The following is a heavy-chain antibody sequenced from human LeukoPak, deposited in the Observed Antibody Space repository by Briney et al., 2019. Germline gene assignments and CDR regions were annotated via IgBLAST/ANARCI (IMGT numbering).Heavy chain of an antibody. CDR3: ARDRRITMVRGVEDAFDI. D-gene: IGHD3-10*01. J-gene: IGHJ3*02. Sequence: SVKVSCKASGGTFSSYAISWVRQAPGQGLEWMGGIIPIFGTANYAQKFQGRVTITADESTSTAYMELSSLRSEDTAVYYCARDRRITMVRGVEDAFDIWGQGTMVTVSS. CDR2: IIPIFGTA. V-gene: IGHV1-69*13. CDR1: GGTFSSYA.